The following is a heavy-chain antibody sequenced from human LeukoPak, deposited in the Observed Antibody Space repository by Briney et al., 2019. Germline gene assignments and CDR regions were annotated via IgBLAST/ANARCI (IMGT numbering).Heavy chain of an antibody. Sequence: GGSLRLSCAASGFTFSSYAMSWVRQAPGKGLEWVSAISGSGGSTYYADSVKGRFTISRDNSMNTLYLQMNSLRAEDTAVYYCAKAYYDFWSGYSDYWGQGTLVTVSS. D-gene: IGHD3-3*01. J-gene: IGHJ4*02. CDR1: GFTFSSYA. CDR2: ISGSGGST. V-gene: IGHV3-23*01. CDR3: AKAYYDFWSGYSDY.